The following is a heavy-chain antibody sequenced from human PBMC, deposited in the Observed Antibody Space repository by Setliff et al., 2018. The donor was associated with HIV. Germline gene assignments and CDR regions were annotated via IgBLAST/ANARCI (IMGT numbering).Heavy chain of an antibody. V-gene: IGHV3-30-3*01. CDR1: GFTFSGFS. J-gene: IGHJ4*02. D-gene: IGHD3-22*01. CDR3: ARETMYDSRGYLSHYFDY. Sequence: GGSLRLSCVVSGFTFSGFSMHWVRQAPGKGLEWVAVISYDGSNKYYADSVKGRFTISRDNSKNTLYLQMNSLRVEDTAVYYCARETMYDSRGYLSHYFDYWGQGTPVTVSS. CDR2: ISYDGSNK.